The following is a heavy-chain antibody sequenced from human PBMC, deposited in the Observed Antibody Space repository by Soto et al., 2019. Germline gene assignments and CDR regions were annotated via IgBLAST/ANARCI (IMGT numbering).Heavy chain of an antibody. Sequence: PSETLSLTCSVSGGSISSRSYYWGWIRQPPGKGLEWIGSIYFTGSTYYTPSLKSRVTFSVDTSKNQFSLKLTSVAAADTAVYYCAKHEGSNPSYYGVDVWGQGTTVTVSS. V-gene: IGHV4-39*01. J-gene: IGHJ6*02. CDR1: GGSISSRSYY. CDR2: IYFTGST. CDR3: AKHEGSNPSYYGVDV. D-gene: IGHD6-13*01.